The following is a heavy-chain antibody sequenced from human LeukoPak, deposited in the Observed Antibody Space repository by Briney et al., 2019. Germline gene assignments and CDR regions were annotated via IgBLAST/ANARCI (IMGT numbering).Heavy chain of an antibody. D-gene: IGHD3-10*01. V-gene: IGHV1-24*01. CDR1: GYTLTELS. CDR2: FDPEDGET. J-gene: IGHJ4*02. CDR3: ATKPITMVRGVIPD. Sequence: GASVKVSCKVSGYTLTELSMHWVRQAPGKGLEWMGGFDPEDGETIYAQKFQGRVTMTEDTSTDTAYMELSSLRSEDTAVYYCATKPITMVRGVIPDRGQGTLVTVSS.